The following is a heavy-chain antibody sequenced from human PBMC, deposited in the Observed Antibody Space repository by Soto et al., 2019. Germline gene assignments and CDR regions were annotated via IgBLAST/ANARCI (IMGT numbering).Heavy chain of an antibody. CDR1: GFSLSNPRMG. J-gene: IGHJ5*01. CDR2: ISSSHED. V-gene: IGHV2-26*01. D-gene: IGHD3-22*01. CDR3: ARVSVYYDNSGYYSFDS. Sequence: VSGPTLVNPTETLTLTCAVSGFSLSNPRMGVSWIRQPPGRALEWLAHISSSHEDSYSPSLKDRLTISKDTSKSQVVLTMTHMDPADTATYYCARVSVYYDNSGYYSFDSWGQGTLVTVSS.